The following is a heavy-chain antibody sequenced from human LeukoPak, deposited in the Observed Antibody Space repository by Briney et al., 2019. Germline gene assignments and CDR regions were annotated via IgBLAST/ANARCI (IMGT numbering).Heavy chain of an antibody. CDR2: INHSGST. CDR1: GWSFSGYY. CDR3: ARGMGSTVVTPRYFDY. D-gene: IGHD4-23*01. V-gene: IGHV4-34*01. Sequence: SETLSLTCAVYGWSFSGYYWSWIRQPPGKGLEWIGEINHSGSTNYNPSLKSRVTISVDTSKNQFSLKLSSATAADTAVYYCARGMGSTVVTPRYFDYWGQGTLVTVSS. J-gene: IGHJ4*02.